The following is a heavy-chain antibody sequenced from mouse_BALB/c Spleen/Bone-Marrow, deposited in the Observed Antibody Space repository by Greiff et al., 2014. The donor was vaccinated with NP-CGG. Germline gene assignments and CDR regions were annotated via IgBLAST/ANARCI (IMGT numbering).Heavy chain of an antibody. D-gene: IGHD2-4*01. Sequence: EVHLVESGGGLVKPGGSLRLSCAASGFAFSYYDMSWVRQTPEKRLEWVAYVSSGGLSTYFPATVQGRFTISSDNAKNTLYLQMSSLKSEDTAMYDCARQPRGSTMIHYSMDYWGQGTSVTVSS. V-gene: IGHV5-12-1*01. CDR1: GFAFSYYD. CDR2: VSSGGLST. CDR3: ARQPRGSTMIHYSMDY. J-gene: IGHJ4*01.